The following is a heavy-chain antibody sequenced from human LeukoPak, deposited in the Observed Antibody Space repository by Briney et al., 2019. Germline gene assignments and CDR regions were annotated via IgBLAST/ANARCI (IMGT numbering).Heavy chain of an antibody. CDR3: ARGSYSSGWYGAFFDY. D-gene: IGHD6-19*01. V-gene: IGHV1-2*02. Sequence: ASVKVSCKASGYTFTGYYMHWVRQAPGQGLEWMGWINPNSGGTNYAQKFQGRVTMTRGTSISTAYMELSRLRSDDTAVYYCARGSYSSGWYGAFFDYWGQGTLVTVSS. CDR2: INPNSGGT. J-gene: IGHJ4*02. CDR1: GYTFTGYY.